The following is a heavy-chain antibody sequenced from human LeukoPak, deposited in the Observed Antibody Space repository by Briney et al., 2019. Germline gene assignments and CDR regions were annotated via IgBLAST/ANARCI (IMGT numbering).Heavy chain of an antibody. CDR2: ISSSSSTI. V-gene: IGHV3-48*04. Sequence: GGSLRLSCAASGFTFSSYSMNWVRQAPGKGLEWVSYISSSSSTIYYADSVKGRFTISRDNAKNSLYLQMNSLRAEDTAVYYCARDGGEARWLQSNDLFDXXXQGTLVTVSS. CDR3: ARDGGEARWLQSNDLFDX. CDR1: GFTFSSYS. D-gene: IGHD5-24*01. J-gene: IGHJ4*02.